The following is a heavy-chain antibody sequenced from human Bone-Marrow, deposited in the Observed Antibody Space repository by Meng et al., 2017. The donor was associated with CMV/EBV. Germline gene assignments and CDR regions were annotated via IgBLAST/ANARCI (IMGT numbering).Heavy chain of an antibody. CDR2: ISGSGDRT. V-gene: IGHV3-23*01. D-gene: IGHD4-17*01. J-gene: IGHJ4*02. Sequence: GESLKISCAASGFTFSDYYMNWARQAPGKGLEWVSGISGSGDRTHYADSVKGRFTISTDNSKNTLFLQMNSLRGEDTALYYCAKDYGDYRAYYFDNWGQGTLVTVSS. CDR3: AKDYGDYRAYYFDN. CDR1: GFTFSDYY.